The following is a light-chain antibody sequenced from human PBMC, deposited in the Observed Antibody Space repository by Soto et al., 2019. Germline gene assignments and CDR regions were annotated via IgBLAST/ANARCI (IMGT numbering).Light chain of an antibody. Sequence: QYALTQPASVYGSPGRSITISCTGTSSDVGSYNLVSWYQQHPGNAPKLMIYEVSKRPSGVSNRFSGSKSGNTASLTISGLQTEDEADYYCCSYAGRDVFVTGTKVTVL. CDR3: CSYAGRDV. CDR2: EVS. V-gene: IGLV2-23*02. CDR1: SSDVGSYNL. J-gene: IGLJ1*01.